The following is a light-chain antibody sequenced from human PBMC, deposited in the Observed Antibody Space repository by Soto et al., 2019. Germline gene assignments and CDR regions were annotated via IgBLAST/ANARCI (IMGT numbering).Light chain of an antibody. J-gene: IGKJ2*01. CDR3: QQYNNWPPYT. V-gene: IGKV3-15*01. CDR2: GAS. Sequence: EIVMTQSPATLSVSPGARATLSCRASQSVSSNLAWYQQKPGQAPRLLLYGASTRATGIPARFSGSGSGKEFTLTISSLQSEDFEVYYCQQYNNWPPYTFGQGTKVEIK. CDR1: QSVSSN.